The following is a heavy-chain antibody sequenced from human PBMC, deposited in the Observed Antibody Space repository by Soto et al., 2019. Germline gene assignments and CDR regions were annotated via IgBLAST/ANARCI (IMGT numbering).Heavy chain of an antibody. V-gene: IGHV3-21*01. J-gene: IGHJ4*02. CDR3: ARESEDLTSNFDY. Sequence: GGSLRLSCAASGFTFTRYSMNWVRQAPGRGLEWVSSISSTTNYIYYADSMKGRFTVSRDNAKNSVYLEMNSLSAEDTAVYYCARESEDLTSNFDYWGQGTLVTVS. CDR1: GFTFTRYS. CDR2: ISSTTNYI.